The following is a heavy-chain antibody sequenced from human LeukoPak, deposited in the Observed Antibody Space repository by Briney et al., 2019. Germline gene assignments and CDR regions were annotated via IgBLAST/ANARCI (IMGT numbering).Heavy chain of an antibody. J-gene: IGHJ6*02. CDR2: ISSSGRTI. CDR3: ARGSLTGEYGMDV. CDR1: GFTFSSYE. D-gene: IGHD1-20*01. V-gene: IGHV3-48*03. Sequence: GGSLRLSCAASGFTFSSYEMNWVRQAPGKGLEWISYISSSGRTIYYADSVKGRFTISRDNAKNSLYLQMNSLRVEDTAAYYCARGSLTGEYGMDVWGQGTTVTVSS.